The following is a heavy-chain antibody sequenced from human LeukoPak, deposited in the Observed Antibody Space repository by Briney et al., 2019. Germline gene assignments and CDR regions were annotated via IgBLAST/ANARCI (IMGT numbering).Heavy chain of an antibody. CDR3: AKDQVISGSEASDI. Sequence: PGGSLRLSCAASGFTFSSYSMNWVRQAPGKGLEWVSYISSSSSTIYYADSVKGRFTISRDNAKNSLFLQMNSLGAEDTAVYYCAKDQVISGSEASDIWGQGTMVTVSS. CDR1: GFTFSSYS. D-gene: IGHD2-21*01. J-gene: IGHJ3*02. V-gene: IGHV3-48*04. CDR2: ISSSSSTI.